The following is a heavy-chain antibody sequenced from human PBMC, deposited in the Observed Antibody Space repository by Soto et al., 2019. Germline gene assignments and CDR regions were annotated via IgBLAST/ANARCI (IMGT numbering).Heavy chain of an antibody. CDR1: GFTFSSYA. CDR2: ISGSGGST. J-gene: IGHJ4*02. D-gene: IGHD2-2*01. Sequence: EVQLLESGGGLVQPGGSLRLSCAASGFTFSSYAMSWVRQAPGKGLEWVSAISGSGGSTYYADYVKGRFTITRDNSKNTLYLQMNSLRAEDTAVYYCAKNGNIVVVPAAPDYWGQGTLVTVSS. V-gene: IGHV3-23*01. CDR3: AKNGNIVVVPAAPDY.